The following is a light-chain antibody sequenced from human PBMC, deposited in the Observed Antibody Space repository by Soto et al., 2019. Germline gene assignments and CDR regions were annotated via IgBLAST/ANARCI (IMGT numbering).Light chain of an antibody. CDR2: DAS. V-gene: IGKV3-11*01. CDR3: QHCTNWPPVT. CDR1: QSVGSL. J-gene: IGKJ5*01. Sequence: EIVLTQTPATLSLSPGERAALSCRASQSVGSLLAWYQQMPGQAPRLVIYDASNRATGIPARFSGSGSGTDFTLTISSLEPEDFAVYICQHCTNWPPVTFGQGTRLEIK.